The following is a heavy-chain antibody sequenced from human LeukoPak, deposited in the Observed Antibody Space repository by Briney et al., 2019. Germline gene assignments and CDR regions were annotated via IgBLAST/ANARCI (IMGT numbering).Heavy chain of an antibody. CDR1: GGTFSSYA. Sequence: GASVKVSCKASGGTFSSYAISWVRQAPGQGLEWMGRIIPIFGTANYAQKFQGRVTITTDESTSTAYMELSSLRSEDTAVYYCAAPPSIAVAGNVFDYWGQGTLVTVSS. CDR3: AAPPSIAVAGNVFDY. J-gene: IGHJ4*02. D-gene: IGHD6-19*01. V-gene: IGHV1-69*05. CDR2: IIPIFGTA.